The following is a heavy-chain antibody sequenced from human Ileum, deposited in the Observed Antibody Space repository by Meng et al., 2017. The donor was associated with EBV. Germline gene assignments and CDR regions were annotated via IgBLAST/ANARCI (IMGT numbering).Heavy chain of an antibody. CDR2: IHYSRNT. CDR1: GYSNRTTNW. D-gene: IGHD1-26*01. J-gene: IGHJ4*02. Sequence: HEYLRESGPARVKPSEPLSLTSAVSGYSNRTTNWWGWIRQRPGQGLEWNGHIHYSRNTYNKTSLKSRVTMSIDPSKTSFSMKFIYVTGVDTAVYYCESNSDSGSYPDYWGLGTLVTVSS. V-gene: IGHV4-28*01. CDR3: ESNSDSGSYPDY.